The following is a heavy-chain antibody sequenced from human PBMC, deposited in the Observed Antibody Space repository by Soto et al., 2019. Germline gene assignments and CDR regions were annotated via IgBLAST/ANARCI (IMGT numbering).Heavy chain of an antibody. CDR2: IWYDGSNK. V-gene: IGHV3-33*01. Sequence: QVQLVESGGGVVQPGRSLRLSCAASGFTFSSYGMHWVRQAPGKGLEWVAVIWYDGSNKYYADSVKGRFTISRDNSKNTLCLPVNRPGTEYTAVYYCAGGGLFTVFTGQYYNRALWGRGTTVTVFS. J-gene: IGHJ6*04. CDR1: GFTFSSYG. D-gene: IGHD1-1*01. CDR3: AGGGLFTVFTGQYYNRAL.